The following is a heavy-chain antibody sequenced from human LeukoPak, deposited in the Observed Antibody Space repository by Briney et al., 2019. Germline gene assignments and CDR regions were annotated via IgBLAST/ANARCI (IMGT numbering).Heavy chain of an antibody. J-gene: IGHJ6*02. Sequence: PGGSLRLSCAASGLTLSGYGMFWVRQAPGKGLEWVAVIWVDGSNKYYADSVKGRFTISRDNSKNTVFLQMNSLRAEDTAVYYCARDKYQGSGSHYFAMDVWGLGTTVIVSS. CDR3: ARDKYQGSGSHYFAMDV. CDR2: IWVDGSNK. CDR1: GLTLSGYG. D-gene: IGHD3-10*01. V-gene: IGHV3-33*01.